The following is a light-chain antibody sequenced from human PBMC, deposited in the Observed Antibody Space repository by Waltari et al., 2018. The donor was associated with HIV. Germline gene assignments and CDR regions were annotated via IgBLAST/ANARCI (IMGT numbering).Light chain of an antibody. CDR3: QTWGAGDHV. Sequence: QLVLTQSPSASASLGGSVNLTCTLDSGHSTYGIAWHQQQPEKGPRFLMRLIHNGSHYRGDGVPDRFSGSSSGAERYLTISSLQSEDEADYYCQTWGAGDHVFGGGTKLTVL. CDR1: SGHSTYG. J-gene: IGLJ2*01. V-gene: IGLV4-69*01. CDR2: LIHNGSH.